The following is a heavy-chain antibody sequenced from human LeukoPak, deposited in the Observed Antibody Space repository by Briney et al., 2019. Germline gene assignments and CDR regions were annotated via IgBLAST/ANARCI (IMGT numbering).Heavy chain of an antibody. CDR2: ISGSGGST. D-gene: IGHD3-9*01. V-gene: IGHV3-23*01. CDR1: GFTFSSYA. Sequence: GGSLRLSCAASGFTFSSYAMSWVRQAPGKALEWVSAISGSGGSTYYADSVRGRFTISRDNSKNTLYLQMNSLRAEDTAVYYCAKVLDYDILTGLAWGQGTLVTVSS. CDR3: AKVLDYDILTGLA. J-gene: IGHJ4*02.